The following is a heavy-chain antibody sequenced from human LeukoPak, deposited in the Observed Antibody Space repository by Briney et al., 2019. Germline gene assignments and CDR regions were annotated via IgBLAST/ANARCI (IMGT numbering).Heavy chain of an antibody. CDR1: GGSVNNYY. D-gene: IGHD3-16*01. J-gene: IGHJ4*02. Sequence: PSETLSLTCTVSGGSVNNYYWSWIRQPPGKGLEWIGEINHSGSTNYNPSLKSRVTISVDTSKNQFSLKLSSVTAADTAVYYRARQSTGDIFDYWGQGTLVTVSS. CDR2: INHSGST. CDR3: ARQSTGDIFDY. V-gene: IGHV4-34*01.